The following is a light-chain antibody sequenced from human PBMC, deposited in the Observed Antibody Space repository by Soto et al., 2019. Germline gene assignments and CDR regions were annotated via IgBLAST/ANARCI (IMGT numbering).Light chain of an antibody. CDR1: SSGFGGHYS. Sequence: QSVLTQPASVSGSPGQSITISCTGVSSGFGGHYSVSWYQQNTGKAPKLIIYEVSNRPLGVSSRFSGSQSGNRAYLTISRLQAEDEGDYFCSSYISNSALVVFGGGTKLTVL. V-gene: IGLV2-14*03. CDR3: SSYISNSALVV. CDR2: EVS. J-gene: IGLJ2*01.